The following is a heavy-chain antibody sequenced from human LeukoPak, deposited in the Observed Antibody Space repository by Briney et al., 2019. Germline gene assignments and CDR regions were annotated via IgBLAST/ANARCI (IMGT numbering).Heavy chain of an antibody. Sequence: GGSLRLSCAASGFTFSSYAMHWVRQAPGKGLEWVAVISYDGSNKYYADSVKGRFTISRDNSKNTLYLQMNSLRAEDTAVYYCAREAVGYSGSYQDAFDIWGQGTMVTVSS. CDR3: AREAVGYSGSYQDAFDI. D-gene: IGHD1-26*01. J-gene: IGHJ3*02. CDR2: ISYDGSNK. V-gene: IGHV3-30-3*01. CDR1: GFTFSSYA.